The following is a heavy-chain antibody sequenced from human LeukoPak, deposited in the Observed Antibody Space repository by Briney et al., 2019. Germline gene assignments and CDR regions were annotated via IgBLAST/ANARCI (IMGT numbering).Heavy chain of an antibody. CDR2: ISYTGHT. D-gene: IGHD3-22*01. CDR1: GGSISSGGYY. CDR3: ARDYYDDSGYQYEKAFDI. Sequence: TSETLSLTCTVSGGSISSGGYYWSWIRQHPGKRLEWMGCISYTGHTYYNPSLRSRLTISVDTSKNHFSLKMSSVTAADTDVYYCARDYYDDSGYQYEKAFDIWGQGTTVTVSS. J-gene: IGHJ3*02. V-gene: IGHV4-31*03.